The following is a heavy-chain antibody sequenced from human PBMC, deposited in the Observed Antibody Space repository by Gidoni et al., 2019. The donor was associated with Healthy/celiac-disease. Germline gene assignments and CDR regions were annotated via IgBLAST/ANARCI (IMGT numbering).Heavy chain of an antibody. CDR3: ARAAASEYYDSSGYYYPFWFDP. CDR1: GGSISSGGYY. CDR2: IYYSGST. V-gene: IGHV4-31*01. J-gene: IGHJ5*02. D-gene: IGHD3-22*01. Sequence: QVQLQESGPGLVKPSQTLSLTCTVSGGSISSGGYYWSWIRQHPGKGLEWIGYIYYSGSTYYNPSLKSLVTISVDTSKNQFSLKLSSVTAADTAVYYCARAAASEYYDSSGYYYPFWFDPWGQGTLVTVSS.